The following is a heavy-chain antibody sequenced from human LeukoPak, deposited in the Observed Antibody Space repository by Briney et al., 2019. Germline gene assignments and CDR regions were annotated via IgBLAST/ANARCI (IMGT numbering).Heavy chain of an antibody. D-gene: IGHD3-16*02. J-gene: IGHJ4*02. Sequence: PSETLSLTCTVSGGSITFGSYYWTWLRQPAGKGLEWIGRIYTSGRTFYNPSLKSRVTISMDTSMNQFSLRLNSVTAADTAVYYCARARVIPASFDDWGQGALVTVSS. V-gene: IGHV4-61*02. CDR3: ARARVIPASFDD. CDR2: IYTSGRT. CDR1: GGSITFGSYY.